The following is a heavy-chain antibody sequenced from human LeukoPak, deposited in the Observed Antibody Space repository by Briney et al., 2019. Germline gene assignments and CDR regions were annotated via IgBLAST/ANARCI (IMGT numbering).Heavy chain of an antibody. CDR2: INPNSGGT. J-gene: IGHJ4*02. D-gene: IGHD6-13*01. CDR1: GYTFTGYY. Sequence: ASVTVSCKASGYTFTGYYMHWVRQAPGQGLEWMGWINPNSGGTNYAQKFQGRVTMTRDTSISTAYMELSRLRSDDTAVYYCARAWSSSWYVDYWGQGTLVTVSS. CDR3: ARAWSSSWYVDY. V-gene: IGHV1-2*02.